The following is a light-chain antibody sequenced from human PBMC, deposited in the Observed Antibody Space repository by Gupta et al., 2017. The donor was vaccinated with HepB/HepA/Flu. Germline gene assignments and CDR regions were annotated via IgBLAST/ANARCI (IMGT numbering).Light chain of an antibody. CDR1: SSDVGGYNY. Sequence: QSALTQPASVSGSPGQALTISCTGTSSDVGGYNYVSWYQQHPGKAPKLMIYDVSKRPSGVANRFSGSKSGNTASLTISGRQAEDEADYYCSSYTSSSTRVFGGGTKLTVL. CDR2: DVS. V-gene: IGLV2-14*01. J-gene: IGLJ3*02. CDR3: SSYTSSSTRV.